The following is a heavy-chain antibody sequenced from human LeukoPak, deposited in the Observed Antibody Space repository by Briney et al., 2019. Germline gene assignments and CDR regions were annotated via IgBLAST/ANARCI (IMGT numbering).Heavy chain of an antibody. CDR1: GGSISSYY. Sequence: SETLSLTCTVSGGSISSYYWSWIRQPAGKGLEWIGRIYTSGSTNYNPSLKSRVTMSVDTSKDQFSLKLSSVTAADTAVYYCARDFSDYDILTGYSHQRRFDPWGQGTLVTVSS. J-gene: IGHJ5*02. CDR2: IYTSGST. CDR3: ARDFSDYDILTGYSHQRRFDP. V-gene: IGHV4-4*07. D-gene: IGHD3-9*01.